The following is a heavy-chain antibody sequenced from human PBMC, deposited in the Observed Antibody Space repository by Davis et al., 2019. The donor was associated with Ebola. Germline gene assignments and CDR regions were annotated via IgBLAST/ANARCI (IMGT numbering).Heavy chain of an antibody. CDR2: ISWNSGSI. D-gene: IGHD2-15*01. V-gene: IGHV3-9*01. Sequence: PGGSLRLSCAASGFTFDDYAMHWVRQAPGKGLEWVSGISWNSGSIGYADSVKGRLTISRDNAKNSLYLQMNSLRAEDTALYYCAKDITLAVLDAFDIWGQGTMVTVSS. J-gene: IGHJ3*02. CDR3: AKDITLAVLDAFDI. CDR1: GFTFDDYA.